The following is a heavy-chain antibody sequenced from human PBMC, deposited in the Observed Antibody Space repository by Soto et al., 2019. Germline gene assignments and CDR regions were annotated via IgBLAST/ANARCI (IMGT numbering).Heavy chain of an antibody. V-gene: IGHV1-69*02. CDR1: GGTFSSYT. Sequence: SVKVSCKASGGTFSSYTISWVRQAPGQGLEWMGRIIPILGIANYAQKFQGRVTITADKSTSTAYMELSSLTSEDTAVYYCARAPLGIIVAPDFWGQGTLVTVS. CDR3: ARAPLGIIVAPDF. D-gene: IGHD3-22*01. J-gene: IGHJ4*02. CDR2: IIPILGIA.